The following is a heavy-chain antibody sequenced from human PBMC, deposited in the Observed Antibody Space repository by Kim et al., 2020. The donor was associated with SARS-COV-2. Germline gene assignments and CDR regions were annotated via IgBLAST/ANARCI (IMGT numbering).Heavy chain of an antibody. V-gene: IGHV4-4*09. D-gene: IGHD1-26*01. CDR3: ASVPGVGATAYFQH. Sequence: NPSPKSRVTISVDTSKNQFSLKLSSVTAADTAVYYCASVPGVGATAYFQHWGQGTLVTVSS. J-gene: IGHJ1*01.